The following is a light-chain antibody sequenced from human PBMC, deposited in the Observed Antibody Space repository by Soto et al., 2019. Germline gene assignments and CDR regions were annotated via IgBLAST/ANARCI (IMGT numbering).Light chain of an antibody. CDR3: QQYENWPQLT. CDR1: QSVGDD. Sequence: ERVMTQSPATLSVSPGERATLSCRASQSVGDDLAWYQQKPGQAPRLLIYGASSRAPGIPDRFSGSGSGTEFTLTISSLQSEDSAVYYCQQYENWPQLTFGGGTKVDI. V-gene: IGKV3-15*01. J-gene: IGKJ4*01. CDR2: GAS.